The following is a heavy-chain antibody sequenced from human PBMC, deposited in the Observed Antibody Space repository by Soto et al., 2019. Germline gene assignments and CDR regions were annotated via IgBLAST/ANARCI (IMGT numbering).Heavy chain of an antibody. Sequence: QVQLQESGPGLVKPSQTLSLTCTVSGGSISSGDYYWSWIRQHPGKGLEWIGYIYNSGSTYNNPSLKNQVTISTDTSENQFSLKLSSVTAADTAVYYCTRDRRAGSSFYSDFWGQGTLVIVSS. V-gene: IGHV4-31*01. D-gene: IGHD1-26*01. J-gene: IGHJ4*02. CDR2: IYNSGST. CDR3: TRDRRAGSSFYSDF. CDR1: GGSISSGDYY.